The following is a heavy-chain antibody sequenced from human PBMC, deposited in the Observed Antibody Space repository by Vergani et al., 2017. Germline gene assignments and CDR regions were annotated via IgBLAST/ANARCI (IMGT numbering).Heavy chain of an antibody. D-gene: IGHD3-10*01. J-gene: IGHJ2*01. CDR1: GFTFSYYD. Sequence: EVQLVESGGGLVQPGGSLRLSCAASGFTFSYYDMHWVRQATGKGLEWVSAINTAGDPYYPGSVKGRFTISRENAKNSLYLQMNSLRAGDTAVYYCARGIPMVRGAGVSARSNWYFDLWGRGTLVTVSS. CDR3: ARGIPMVRGAGVSARSNWYFDL. V-gene: IGHV3-13*05. CDR2: INTAGDP.